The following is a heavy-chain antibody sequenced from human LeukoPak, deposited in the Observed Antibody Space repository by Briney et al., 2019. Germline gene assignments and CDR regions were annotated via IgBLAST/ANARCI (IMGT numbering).Heavy chain of an antibody. D-gene: IGHD3-10*01. CDR2: ISYDGSNK. V-gene: IGHV3-30-3*01. J-gene: IGHJ4*02. CDR3: AKDNRDYYIDC. Sequence: GGSLRLSCAASGFTFSSYAMHWVRQAPGKGLEWVAVISYDGSNKYYADSVKGRFTISRDNSKNTPYLQMNSLRVEDTAVYYCAKDNRDYYIDCWGQGTLVTVSS. CDR1: GFTFSSYA.